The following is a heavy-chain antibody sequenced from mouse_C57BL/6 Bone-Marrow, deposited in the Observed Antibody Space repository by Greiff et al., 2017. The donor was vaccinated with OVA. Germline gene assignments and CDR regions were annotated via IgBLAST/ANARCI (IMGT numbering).Heavy chain of an antibody. CDR3: ARIEDGYYLYYYAMDY. Sequence: QVTLKVSGPGILQPSQTLSLTCSFSGFSLSTFGMGVGWIRQPSGKGLEWLAHIWWDDDKYYNPALKSRLTISKDTSKNQVFLKIANVDTADTATYYCARIEDGYYLYYYAMDYWGQGTSVTVSS. J-gene: IGHJ4*01. CDR1: GFSLSTFGMG. D-gene: IGHD2-3*01. V-gene: IGHV8-8*01. CDR2: IWWDDDK.